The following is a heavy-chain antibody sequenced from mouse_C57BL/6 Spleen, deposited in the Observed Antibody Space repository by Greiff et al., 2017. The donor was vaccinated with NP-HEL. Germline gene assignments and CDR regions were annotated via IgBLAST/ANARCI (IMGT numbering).Heavy chain of an antibody. V-gene: IGHV1-52*01. J-gene: IGHJ3*01. Sequence: LQQPVAVLVRPGSSLYLSCQASGYTFTSYWMHCVPPRPIPGLEWICNIDPSDSETHYNQKFKDKATLTVDKSSSTAYMQLSSLTSEDSAVYYCARGGGQLRPLFAYWGQGTLVTVSA. CDR3: ARGGGQLRPLFAY. CDR1: GYTFTSYW. CDR2: IDPSDSET. D-gene: IGHD3-2*02.